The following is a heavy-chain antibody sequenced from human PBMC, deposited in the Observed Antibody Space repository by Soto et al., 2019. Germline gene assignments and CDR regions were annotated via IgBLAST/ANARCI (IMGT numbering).Heavy chain of an antibody. D-gene: IGHD2-21*01. Sequence: SEESLRLSCSASGFTFSKYAMNWVRQAPGKGLEWASCITGCGGTTYYADSVKGRCTISRDNSKNTLYLQMNSLRAEDTAVYYCAKDRDGGGYCGIIFDYWGQGTLVTVSS. V-gene: IGHV3-23*01. CDR1: GFTFSKYA. CDR2: ITGCGGTT. CDR3: AKDRDGGGYCGIIFDY. J-gene: IGHJ4*02.